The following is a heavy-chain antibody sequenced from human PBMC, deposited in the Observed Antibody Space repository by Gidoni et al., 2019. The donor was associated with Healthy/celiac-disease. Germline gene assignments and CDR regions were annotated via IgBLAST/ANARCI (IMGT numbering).Heavy chain of an antibody. CDR2: IYYSGST. D-gene: IGHD2-21*01. CDR1: GGSISSYY. Sequence: QVQLQESGPGLVKPSETLSLTCTVSGGSISSYYWSWIRQPPGKGLEWIGYIYYSGSTNYNPSLKSRVTISVDTSKNQFSLKLSSVTAADTAVYYCARHTLLTEALDYWGQGTLVTVSS. CDR3: ARHTLLTEALDY. J-gene: IGHJ4*02. V-gene: IGHV4-59*08.